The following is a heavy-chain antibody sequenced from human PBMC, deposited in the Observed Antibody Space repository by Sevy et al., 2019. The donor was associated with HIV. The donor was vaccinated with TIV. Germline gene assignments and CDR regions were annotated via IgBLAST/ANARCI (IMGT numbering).Heavy chain of an antibody. J-gene: IGHJ6*02. Sequence: GGSLRLSCAASGFAFTNYFAMHWVRQAPGKGLEWVALISFDGGDKYNADSVKGRFTISRDNLKNTLFLQMNSLTTEDTAVYYCARPRANYVDHYFFFAMDVWGQGTTVTVSS. CDR2: ISFDGGDK. CDR1: GFAFTNYFA. V-gene: IGHV3-30-3*01. D-gene: IGHD4-17*01. CDR3: ARPRANYVDHYFFFAMDV.